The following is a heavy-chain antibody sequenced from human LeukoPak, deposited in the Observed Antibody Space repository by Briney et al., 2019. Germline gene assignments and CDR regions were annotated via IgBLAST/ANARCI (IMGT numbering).Heavy chain of an antibody. D-gene: IGHD2-15*01. CDR1: GGTLSSYA. J-gene: IGHJ3*02. V-gene: IGHV1-69*06. CDR2: ITPIFGTA. CDR3: ARRGGSRDDAFDI. Sequence: SVKVSCKPSGGTLSSYAISWVPQAPVQGLEWMGGITPIFGTANYAQQFQGRVTIIADKSTSTAYMELSSLRSEDTAVYYCARRGGSRDDAFDIWGQGTMVTVSS.